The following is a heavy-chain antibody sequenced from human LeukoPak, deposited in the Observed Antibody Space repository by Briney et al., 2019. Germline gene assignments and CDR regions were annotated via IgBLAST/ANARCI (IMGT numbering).Heavy chain of an antibody. Sequence: GRSLRLSCAASGFTFSSYGMHWVRQAPGKGLEWVAVISYDGSNKYYADSVKGGFTISRDKSKNTLYLQMNSLRAEDTAVYYCAKDRDSYYYYGMDVWGQGTTVTVSS. V-gene: IGHV3-30*18. CDR1: GFTFSSYG. CDR2: ISYDGSNK. CDR3: AKDRDSYYYYGMDV. J-gene: IGHJ6*02. D-gene: IGHD3/OR15-3a*01.